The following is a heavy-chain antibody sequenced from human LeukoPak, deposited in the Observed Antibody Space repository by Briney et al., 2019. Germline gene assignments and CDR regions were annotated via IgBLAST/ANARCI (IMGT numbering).Heavy chain of an antibody. J-gene: IGHJ6*04. D-gene: IGHD3-9*01. CDR3: ARASLRYFDWLLGTGMDV. Sequence: GGSLRLSCAASGFTFSSYEMNWVRQAPGKGLEWASYISSSGSTIYYADSVKGRFTISRDNAKNSLCLQMNSLRAEDTAVYYCARASLRYFDWLLGTGMDVWGKGTTVTVSS. CDR2: ISSSGSTI. V-gene: IGHV3-48*03. CDR1: GFTFSSYE.